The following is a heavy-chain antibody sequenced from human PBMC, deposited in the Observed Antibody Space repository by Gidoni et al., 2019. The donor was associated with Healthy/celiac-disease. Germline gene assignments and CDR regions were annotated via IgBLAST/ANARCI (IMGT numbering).Heavy chain of an antibody. CDR3: ARDWKVGAIDY. CDR1: GFTFSSYS. Sequence: EVQLVESGGGLVQPGGSLSPSCAASGFTFSSYSMNWVRQAPGKGLEWVSYISSSSSTIYYADSVKGRFTISRDNAKNSLYLQMNSLRAEDTAVYYCARDWKVGAIDYWGQGTLVTVSS. J-gene: IGHJ4*02. CDR2: ISSSSSTI. V-gene: IGHV3-48*01. D-gene: IGHD1-26*01.